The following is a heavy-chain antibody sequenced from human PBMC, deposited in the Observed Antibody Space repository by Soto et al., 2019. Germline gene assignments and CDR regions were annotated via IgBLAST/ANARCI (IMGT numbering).Heavy chain of an antibody. D-gene: IGHD2-8*01. V-gene: IGHV3-30-3*01. Sequence: QVQLVESGGGVVQPGRSLRLSCAASGFTFRSYAMHWVRQAPGKGLEWVAIVSYDGSNKYYADSVKGRFTISRDNSKNTLYLQMNSLRADDTAMYYWARDRMSWDVGVNTEYFQHWGQGTLVTVSS. CDR1: GFTFRSYA. J-gene: IGHJ1*01. CDR3: ARDRMSWDVGVNTEYFQH. CDR2: VSYDGSNK.